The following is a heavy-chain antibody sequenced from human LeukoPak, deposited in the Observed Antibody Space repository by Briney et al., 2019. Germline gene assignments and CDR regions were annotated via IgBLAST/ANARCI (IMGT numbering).Heavy chain of an antibody. CDR1: GFTFSDYY. CDR2: ISSSGSTI. J-gene: IGHJ5*02. Sequence: GGSLRLSCAASGFTFSDYYMSWIRQAPGKGLEWVSYISSSGSTIYYADSVKGRFTISRDNAKNSLYLQMNSLRAEDTAVYYCARDHASIVDWFDPWGQGTLVTVSS. V-gene: IGHV3-11*01. D-gene: IGHD3-16*02. CDR3: ARDHASIVDWFDP.